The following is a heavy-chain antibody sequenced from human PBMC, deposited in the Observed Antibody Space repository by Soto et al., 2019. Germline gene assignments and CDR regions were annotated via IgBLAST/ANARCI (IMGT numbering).Heavy chain of an antibody. CDR2: IIPIFGTA. Sequence: SVKVSCKASGGTFSSYAISWVRQAPGQGLEWMGGIIPIFGTANYAQKFQGRVTITADESTSTAYMELSSLRSEDTAVYYCARERRGSNYYYYAMDVWGQGTTVTVSS. D-gene: IGHD5-12*01. CDR3: ARERRGSNYYYYAMDV. CDR1: GGTFSSYA. J-gene: IGHJ6*02. V-gene: IGHV1-69*13.